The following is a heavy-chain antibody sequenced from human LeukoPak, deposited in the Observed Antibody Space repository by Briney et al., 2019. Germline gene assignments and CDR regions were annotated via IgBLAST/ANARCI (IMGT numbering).Heavy chain of an antibody. Sequence: EASVKVSCKASGYTFTGYYLHWLRQAPGQGPEWMGWINPNSGDTNYAQKFQGRVTMTRDTSISTAYMELSRLKSDDTAVYYCARSDGFSGYSSLGDSWGQGTLVTVSS. J-gene: IGHJ5*01. CDR3: ARSDGFSGYSSLGDS. V-gene: IGHV1-2*02. D-gene: IGHD3-22*01. CDR2: INPNSGDT. CDR1: GYTFTGYY.